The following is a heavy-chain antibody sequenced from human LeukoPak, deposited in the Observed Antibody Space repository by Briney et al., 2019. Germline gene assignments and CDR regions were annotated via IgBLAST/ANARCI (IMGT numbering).Heavy chain of an antibody. J-gene: IGHJ5*02. CDR3: ARGSSSWRYNWFDP. D-gene: IGHD6-13*01. CDR1: GGSFSGYY. Sequence: PSETLSLTCAVYGGSFSGYYWSWIRQPPGKGLAWIGEINHSGSTNYNPSLKSRVTISVDTSKNQFSLKLSSVTAADTAVYYCARGSSSWRYNWFDPWGQGTLVTVSS. CDR2: INHSGST. V-gene: IGHV4-34*01.